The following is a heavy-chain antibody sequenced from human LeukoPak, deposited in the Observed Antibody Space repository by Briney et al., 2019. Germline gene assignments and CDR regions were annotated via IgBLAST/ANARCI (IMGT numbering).Heavy chain of an antibody. D-gene: IGHD4-17*01. V-gene: IGHV1-69*05. CDR3: ARENYGDYAPDF. CDR2: IIPIFGTA. J-gene: IGHJ4*02. CDR1: GGTFSSYA. Sequence: SVKVSCKASGGTFSSYAISWVRQAPGQGLEWMGGIIPIFGTANYAQKFQGRVTITTDESTSTAYMELSSLRSEDTAVYYCARENYGDYAPDFWGQGTLVTVSS.